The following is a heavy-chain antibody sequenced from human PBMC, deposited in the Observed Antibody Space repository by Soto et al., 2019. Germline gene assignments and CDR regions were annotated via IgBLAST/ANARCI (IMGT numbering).Heavy chain of an antibody. Sequence: EVQLVESGGGLVQPGGSLRLSCAASGFTFRNSWMHWVRQAPGKGLVWVARISPDGSVPTYADSVKGRFTISRDNGKNTLYPQVNNLRVEDTATYYCTRGKYDDHQYFQYWGQGTLVIVSS. V-gene: IGHV3-74*01. CDR3: TRGKYDDHQYFQY. J-gene: IGHJ1*01. D-gene: IGHD3-3*01. CDR1: GFTFRNSW. CDR2: ISPDGSVP.